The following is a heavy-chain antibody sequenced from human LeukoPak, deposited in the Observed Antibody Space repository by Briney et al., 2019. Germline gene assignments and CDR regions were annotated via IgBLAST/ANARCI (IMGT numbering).Heavy chain of an antibody. CDR2: INFDGSGT. CDR1: GFIFSSYW. D-gene: IGHD1-26*01. J-gene: IGHJ4*02. Sequence: GGSLRLSCAASGFIFSSYWMHWVRQAPGKGLVWVSRINFDGSGTNYADSVKGRFTVSRDNAKNTLYLQMNSLRAEDTAVYYCARDSGSYYTSDYWGQGTLVTVSS. V-gene: IGHV3-74*01. CDR3: ARDSGSYYTSDY.